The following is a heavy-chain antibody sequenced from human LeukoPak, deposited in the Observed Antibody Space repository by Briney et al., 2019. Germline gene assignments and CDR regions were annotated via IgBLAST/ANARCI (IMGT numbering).Heavy chain of an antibody. CDR1: GGSISSYY. CDR3: ARGPIGSKYYYCGMDV. Sequence: NSSETLSLTCTVSGGSISSYYWSWIRQPPGKGLEWIGYIYYSGSTNYNPSLKSRVAISVDTSKNQFSLKLSSVTAADTAVYYCARGPIGSKYYYCGMDVWGKGTTVTVSS. CDR2: IYYSGST. D-gene: IGHD5/OR15-5a*01. V-gene: IGHV4-59*01. J-gene: IGHJ6*04.